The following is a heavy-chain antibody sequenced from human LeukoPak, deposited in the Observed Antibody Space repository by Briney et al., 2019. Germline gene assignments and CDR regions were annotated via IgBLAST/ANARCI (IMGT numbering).Heavy chain of an antibody. Sequence: ASVKVSCKASGYTFTSYGISWVRQAPGQGLEWMGWISAYNGNTNYAQKLQGRVTMTTDTSTSTAYMELRSLRSDDTAVYYCARDSVDAVVTAIPTDNAFDIWGQGTMVTVSS. CDR1: GYTFTSYG. J-gene: IGHJ3*02. V-gene: IGHV1-18*01. CDR2: ISAYNGNT. CDR3: ARDSVDAVVTAIPTDNAFDI. D-gene: IGHD2-21*02.